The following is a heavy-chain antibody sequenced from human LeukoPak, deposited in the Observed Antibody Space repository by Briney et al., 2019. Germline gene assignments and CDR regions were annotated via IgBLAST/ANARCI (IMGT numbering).Heavy chain of an antibody. CDR2: ITSTSDII. CDR3: VRPDCSSSGCHIVDP. V-gene: IGHV3-48*01. D-gene: IGHD2-2*02. CDR1: GFTFNSYS. Sequence: PGGSLRLSCAASGFTFNSYSMEWVRQAPGRGLEWLSYITSTSDIIYYADSVKGRFTSSRDNAKNSLYLQMNSLRVEDTAIYYCVRPDCSSSGCHIVDPWGQGTLVTVSS. J-gene: IGHJ5*02.